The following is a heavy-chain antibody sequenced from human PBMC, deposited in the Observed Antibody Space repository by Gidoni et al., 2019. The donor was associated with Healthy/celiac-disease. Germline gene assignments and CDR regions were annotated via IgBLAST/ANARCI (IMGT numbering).Heavy chain of an antibody. J-gene: IGHJ4*02. Sequence: QVQLQESGPGLVKPSETLSLTCAVSGYSISSGYYWGWIRQPPGKGLEWIGSIYHSGSTYYNPSLKSRVTISVDTSKNQFSLKLSSVTAADTAVYYCARLGSYGAGVAVYWGQGTLVTVSS. CDR3: ARLGSYGAGVAVY. CDR1: GYSISSGYY. D-gene: IGHD3-16*01. CDR2: IYHSGST. V-gene: IGHV4-38-2*01.